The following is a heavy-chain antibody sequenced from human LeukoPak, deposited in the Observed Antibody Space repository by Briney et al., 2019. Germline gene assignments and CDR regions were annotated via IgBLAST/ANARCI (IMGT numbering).Heavy chain of an antibody. CDR1: GFTFSSYA. D-gene: IGHD2-21*02. CDR3: ATTHVVVTANFDY. CDR2: ISYDGSNK. Sequence: GRPLRLSCAASGFTFSSYAMHWVRQAPGKGLEWVAVISYDGSNKYYADSVKGRFTISRDNSKNTLYLQMNSLRAEDTAVYYCATTHVVVTANFDYWGQGTLVTVSS. V-gene: IGHV3-30-3*01. J-gene: IGHJ4*02.